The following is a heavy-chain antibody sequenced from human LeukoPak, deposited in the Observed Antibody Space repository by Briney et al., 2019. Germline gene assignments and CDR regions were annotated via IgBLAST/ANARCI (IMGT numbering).Heavy chain of an antibody. D-gene: IGHD6-13*01. Sequence: ASVKVSCKACGYTFTSYYMHWVRQAPGQGLEWMGIINPSGGSTSYAQKFQGRVTMTRDTSTSTVYMELSSLRSEDTAVYYCGTGGSSWSDAFDIWGQGTMVTVSS. V-gene: IGHV1-46*01. CDR1: GYTFTSYY. J-gene: IGHJ3*02. CDR2: INPSGGST. CDR3: GTGGSSWSDAFDI.